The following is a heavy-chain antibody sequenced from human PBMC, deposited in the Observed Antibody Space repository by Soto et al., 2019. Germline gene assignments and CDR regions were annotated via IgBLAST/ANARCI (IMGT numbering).Heavy chain of an antibody. CDR3: ATTYTYSNNNWFDP. J-gene: IGHJ5*02. D-gene: IGHD4-4*01. Sequence: GGSLRLSCVAYGFSFSFSSYAMNWVRQAPGKGLEWVAIISYDGGNKDYADSVKGRFTISRDNSKNTLYLQMNSLRVEDTAVYYCATTYTYSNNNWFDPWGRGTLVTVSS. V-gene: IGHV3-30-3*01. CDR1: GFSFSFSSYA. CDR2: ISYDGGNK.